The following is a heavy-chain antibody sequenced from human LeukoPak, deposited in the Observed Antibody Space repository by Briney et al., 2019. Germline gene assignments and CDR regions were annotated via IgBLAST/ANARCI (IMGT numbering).Heavy chain of an antibody. CDR3: AKVGSSTWYMYYFDY. CDR2: ISGSGGST. J-gene: IGHJ4*02. V-gene: IGHV3-23*01. Sequence: GGSLRLSCAASGFTFSSYAMSWVRQAPGKGLEWVSAISGSGGSTYYADSVKGRFTISRDNSKNTLYLQMNSLRAEDTAVYYCAKVGSSTWYMYYFDYWGQGALVTVSS. CDR1: GFTFSSYA. D-gene: IGHD6-13*01.